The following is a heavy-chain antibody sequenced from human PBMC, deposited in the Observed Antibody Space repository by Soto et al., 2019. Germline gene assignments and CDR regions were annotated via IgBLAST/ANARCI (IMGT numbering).Heavy chain of an antibody. J-gene: IGHJ4*01. CDR2: ISYDENVQ. Sequence: QVQLVESGGGVVQPGRSLRLSCAVSGFTFSGYGIHWVRQAPGKGLEWVAGISYDENVQFYADSVRGRFTISRKNSQRTVVLQMNSPRPEDTALYYCAKARVDISHSFGFWGRGNLVTVSS. D-gene: IGHD2-15*01. CDR1: GFTFSGYG. CDR3: AKARVDISHSFGF. V-gene: IGHV3-30*18.